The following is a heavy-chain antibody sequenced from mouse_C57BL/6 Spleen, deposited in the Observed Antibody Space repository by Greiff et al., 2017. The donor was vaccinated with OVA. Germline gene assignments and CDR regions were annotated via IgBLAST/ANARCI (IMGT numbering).Heavy chain of an antibody. CDR1: GYTFTSYW. Sequence: VQLQQPGAELVMPGASVKLSCKASGYTFTSYWMHWVKQRPGQGLEWIGEIDPSDSYTNYNQKFKGKSTLTVDKSSSTAYMQLSSLTSEDSAVYYCARPYEYDGTWFAYWGQGTLVTVAA. CDR3: ARPYEYDGTWFAY. D-gene: IGHD2-4*01. J-gene: IGHJ3*01. CDR2: IDPSDSYT. V-gene: IGHV1-69*01.